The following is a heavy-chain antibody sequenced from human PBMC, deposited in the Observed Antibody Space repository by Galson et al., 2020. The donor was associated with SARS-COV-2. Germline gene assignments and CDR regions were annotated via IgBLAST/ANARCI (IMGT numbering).Heavy chain of an antibody. Sequence: SQTLSLTCTVSGGSISSGSYYWSWIRQPAGKGLEWIGRIYTSGSTNYNPSLKSRVTISVDTSKNQFSLKLSSVTAADTAVYYCARGPHRVQPESYYYGSGSPTAFDIWGQGTMVTVSS. CDR1: GGSISSGSYY. CDR2: IYTSGST. D-gene: IGHD3-10*01. CDR3: ARGPHRVQPESYYYGSGSPTAFDI. V-gene: IGHV4-61*02. J-gene: IGHJ3*02.